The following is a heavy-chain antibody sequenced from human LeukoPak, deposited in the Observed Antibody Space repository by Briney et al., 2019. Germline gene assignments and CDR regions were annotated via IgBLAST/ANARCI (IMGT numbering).Heavy chain of an antibody. CDR3: ARDRRGDGYAGY. CDR1: GGTFSSYA. J-gene: IGHJ4*02. Sequence: SVKVSCKASGGTFSSYAISWVRQAPGQGLEWMGGIIPIFGTANYAQKFQGRVTITAEESTSTAYMELSSLRSQDTAVYYCARDRRGDGYAGYWGQGTLVTVSS. D-gene: IGHD5-12*01. CDR2: IIPIFGTA. V-gene: IGHV1-69*01.